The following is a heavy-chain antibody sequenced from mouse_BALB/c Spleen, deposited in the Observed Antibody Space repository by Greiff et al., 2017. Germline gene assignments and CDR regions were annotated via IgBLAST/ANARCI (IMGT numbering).Heavy chain of an antibody. Sequence: VHVKQSGAELVKPGASVKLSCTASGFNIKDTYMHWVKQRPEQGLEWIGRIDPANGNTKYDPKFQGKATITADTSSNTAYLQLSSLTSEDTAVYYCARALLLGRGYAYWGQGTLSLSLQ. CDR1: GFNIKDTY. V-gene: IGHV14-3*02. D-gene: IGHD4-1*01. CDR2: IDPANGNT. J-gene: IGHJ3*01. CDR3: ARALLLGRGYAY.